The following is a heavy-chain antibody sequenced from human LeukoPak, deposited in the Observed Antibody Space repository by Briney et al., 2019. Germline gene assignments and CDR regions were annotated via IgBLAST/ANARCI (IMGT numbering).Heavy chain of an antibody. CDR3: ASLPTGPYNWFDP. V-gene: IGHV3-48*03. CDR1: GFTFSSYE. CDR2: ISSSGSTI. Sequence: GGSLRLSCAASGFTFSSYEMNWVRQAPGKGLEWVSYISSSGSTIYYADSVKGRFTISRYNAKNSLYLQMNSLRAEDTAVYYCASLPTGPYNWFDPWGQGTLVTVSS. D-gene: IGHD4-11*01. J-gene: IGHJ5*02.